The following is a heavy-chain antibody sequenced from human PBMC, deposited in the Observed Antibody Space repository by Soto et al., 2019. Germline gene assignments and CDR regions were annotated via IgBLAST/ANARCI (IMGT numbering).Heavy chain of an antibody. D-gene: IGHD5-18*01. J-gene: IGHJ6*02. CDR3: ARDRLMATAGTARHYFGLDV. CDR2: IYYSGNT. CDR1: GGSIRSGGYY. Sequence: SETLSLTCTVSGGSIRSGGYYWSWVRQNPRRGLEWIGNIYYSGNTYYNPSLKSRLTISVDTSKNQFSLNLSPVTAADTAVYYCARDRLMATAGTARHYFGLDVWGQGTTVTVSS. V-gene: IGHV4-31*03.